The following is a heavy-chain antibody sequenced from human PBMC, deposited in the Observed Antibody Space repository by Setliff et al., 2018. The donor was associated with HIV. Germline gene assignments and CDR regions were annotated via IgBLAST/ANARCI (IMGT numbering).Heavy chain of an antibody. CDR1: GGSTTSGGYY. D-gene: IGHD3-3*01. J-gene: IGHJ4*02. CDR2: IYYSGIT. Sequence: SETLSLTCSVSGGSTTSGGYYWSWIRQHPGKGLEYIGYIYYSGITYYNPSLKSRVTMSIDTSTQQFFLNVTSVTAADTAVYYCAGFSYNFWVYRFDHWGQGALVTVSS. CDR3: AGFSYNFWVYRFDH. V-gene: IGHV4-31*03.